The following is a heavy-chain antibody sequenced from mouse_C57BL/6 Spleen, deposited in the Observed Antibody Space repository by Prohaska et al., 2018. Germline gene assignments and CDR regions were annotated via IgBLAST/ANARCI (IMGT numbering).Heavy chain of an antibody. Sequence: EVQLLEIGGGLVQPGGSRGLSCEGSGFTVSGFWMSWFRQTPGKTLEWIGDINSDGSAIKYAPSIKERFTIFRDNDKSTLYLQMCNVRSEDTATYFCMRYGNYWYFDVWGTGTTVTVSS. V-gene: IGHV11-2*01. D-gene: IGHD2-1*01. CDR2: INSDGSAI. CDR3: MRYGNYWYFDV. J-gene: IGHJ1*03. CDR1: GFTVSGFW.